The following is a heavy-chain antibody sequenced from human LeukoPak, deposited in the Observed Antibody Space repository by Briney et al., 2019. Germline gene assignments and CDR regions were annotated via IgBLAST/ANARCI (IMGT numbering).Heavy chain of an antibody. CDR3: ARGYSSSSEGSFDY. Sequence: GGSLRLSCAASGFIFSDYGMYWVRQAPGKGLEWLAVISYDGSNSYYADSVEGRFTIARDNSKNTLNLQMNSLRAEDTAVYYCARGYSSSSEGSFDYWGQGTLVTVSS. V-gene: IGHV3-33*01. CDR2: ISYDGSNS. J-gene: IGHJ4*02. CDR1: GFIFSDYG. D-gene: IGHD6-6*01.